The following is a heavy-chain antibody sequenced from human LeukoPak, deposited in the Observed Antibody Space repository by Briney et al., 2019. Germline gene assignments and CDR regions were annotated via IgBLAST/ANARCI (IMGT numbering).Heavy chain of an antibody. V-gene: IGHV3-7*01. Sequence: GGSLRLSCAASGFTFSSYEMNWVRQAPGKGLEWVAKIEQDGNGKEYVDSVKGRFTISRDNSKNSLHLQMNSLRAEDTAVYYCARGGSGGSMDHWGQGTLVTVSS. CDR1: GFTFSSYE. J-gene: IGHJ4*02. CDR2: IEQDGNGK. CDR3: ARGGSGGSMDH. D-gene: IGHD6-19*01.